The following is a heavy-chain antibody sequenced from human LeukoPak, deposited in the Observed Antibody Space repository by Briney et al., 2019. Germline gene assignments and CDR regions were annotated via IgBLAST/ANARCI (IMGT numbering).Heavy chain of an antibody. CDR2: IHYNSGHS. V-gene: IGHV3-9*01. CDR3: FGQGHITYYFDY. J-gene: IGHJ4*02. Sequence: PGGSLRLSCAASGFMFGDYVMHWARQAPGKGLEWVAGIHYNSGHSGYADSVKGRFTISRDNARNSLYLQMNSLRAEDTAVYYCFGQGHITYYFDYWGPGTLVTVSS. CDR1: GFMFGDYV. D-gene: IGHD2-21*01.